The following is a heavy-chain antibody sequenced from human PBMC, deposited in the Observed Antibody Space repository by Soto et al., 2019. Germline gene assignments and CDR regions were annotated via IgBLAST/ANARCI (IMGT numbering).Heavy chain of an antibody. Sequence: SWVRQAPGKGLEWVSAISGSGGSTYYADSVKGRFTISRDNSKNTLYLQMNSLRAEDTAVYYCAKVRAAAGSTQFDYWGQGTLVTVSS. J-gene: IGHJ4*02. CDR2: ISGSGGST. D-gene: IGHD6-13*01. CDR3: AKVRAAAGSTQFDY. V-gene: IGHV3-23*01.